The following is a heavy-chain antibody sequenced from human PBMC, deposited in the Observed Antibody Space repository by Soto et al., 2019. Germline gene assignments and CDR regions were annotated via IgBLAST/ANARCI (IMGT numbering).Heavy chain of an antibody. D-gene: IGHD2-15*01. J-gene: IGHJ4*02. CDR1: GGSISSGGYY. CDR2: FYYSGST. CDR3: ARGRREYCSGGSRDSLDY. Sequence: QVQLQESGPGLVKPSQTLSLTCTVSGGSISSGGYYWSWIRQHPGKGLEWIGYFYYSGSTYYNPSLKNRFTASVDTSTNQFSQKLSSVPAADTVVYYCARGRREYCSGGSRDSLDYWGQGTLVTVSS. V-gene: IGHV4-31*03.